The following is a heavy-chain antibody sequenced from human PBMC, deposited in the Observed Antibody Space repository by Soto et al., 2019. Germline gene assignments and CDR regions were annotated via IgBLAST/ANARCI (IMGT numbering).Heavy chain of an antibody. V-gene: IGHV1-8*01. J-gene: IGHJ6*02. CDR2: MSPNSGAT. CDR1: GYTFTTYD. Sequence: QVQLVQSGAEVTKPGASVKVSCKASGYTFTTYDINWVRQATGQGLEWLGWMSPNSGATGYAQTFQGRVTMTRDTSMTTAYMELSNLRSEDTAMYYCARGVDAGVDVWGQGTTVTVSS. D-gene: IGHD1-1*01. CDR3: ARGVDAGVDV.